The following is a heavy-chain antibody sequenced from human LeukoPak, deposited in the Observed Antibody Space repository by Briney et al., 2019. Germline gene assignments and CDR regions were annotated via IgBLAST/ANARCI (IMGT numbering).Heavy chain of an antibody. D-gene: IGHD3-9*01. Sequence: SETLSLTCTVSGGSISSYYWSWIRQPPGKGLEWVGYIYYSGSTNYNPSLKSRVTISVDTSKNQFSLKLSSVTAADTAVYYCARDAIVLDYWGQGTLVTVSS. CDR1: GGSISSYY. CDR3: ARDAIVLDY. V-gene: IGHV4-59*01. CDR2: IYYSGST. J-gene: IGHJ4*02.